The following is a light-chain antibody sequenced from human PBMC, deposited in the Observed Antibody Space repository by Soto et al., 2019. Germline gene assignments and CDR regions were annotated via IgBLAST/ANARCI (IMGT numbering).Light chain of an antibody. CDR1: QSVSTN. V-gene: IGKV3D-15*01. CDR2: DAS. CDR3: HQYGYLGT. J-gene: IGKJ1*01. Sequence: EIVMTQSPATLSVSPGERATLSCRASQSVSTNLAWYQQTPGQAPRLPIYDASIRATDIPDRFTGSGSGTDFTLTISRLEPEDFAVYYCHQYGYLGTFGQGTKVDIK.